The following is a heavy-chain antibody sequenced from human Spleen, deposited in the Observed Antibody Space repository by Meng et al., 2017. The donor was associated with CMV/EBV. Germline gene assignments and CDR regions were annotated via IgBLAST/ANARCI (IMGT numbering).Heavy chain of an antibody. J-gene: IGHJ4*02. D-gene: IGHD2-21*01. CDR1: GFTFSSYG. CDR3: AKEVEAYCGGDCYSWDLDY. CDR2: IWYDGSNK. V-gene: IGHV3-30*02. Sequence: GGSLRLSCAASGFTFSSYGMHWVRQAPGKGLEWVAVIWYDGSNKYYADSVKGRFTISRDNSKNTLYLQMNSLRAEDTAVYYCAKEVEAYCGGDCYSWDLDYWGQGTLVTVSS.